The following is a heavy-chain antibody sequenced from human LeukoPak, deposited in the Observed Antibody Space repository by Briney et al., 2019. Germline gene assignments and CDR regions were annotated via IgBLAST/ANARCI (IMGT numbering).Heavy chain of an antibody. D-gene: IGHD3-16*01. CDR1: GFPFDDYA. Sequence: GGSLRLSCAASGFPFDDYAIHWVRQSPGRGLEWVSFISANGGATYYADSVKDRFTISRDNRKHSLYLQMNSLRTEDTALYYCVKDIGHSERASYGTYNYYYYMDVWGKGTSVTVSS. J-gene: IGHJ6*03. CDR3: VKDIGHSERASYGTYNYYYYMDV. V-gene: IGHV3-43*02. CDR2: ISANGGAT.